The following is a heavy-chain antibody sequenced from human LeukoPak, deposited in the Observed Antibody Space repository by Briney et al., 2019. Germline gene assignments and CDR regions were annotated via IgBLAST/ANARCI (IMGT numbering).Heavy chain of an antibody. J-gene: IGHJ4*02. V-gene: IGHV3-30-3*01. CDR2: ISYDGSNK. CDR1: GFTFSSYA. CDR3: AIHFDH. Sequence: PGGSLRLSCAASGFTFSSYAMHWVRQAPGKGLEWVAVISYDGSNKYYADSVKGRFTVSRDNSKNTLYLQMNSLRPEDTALYYCAIHFDHWGQGTLVTVSS.